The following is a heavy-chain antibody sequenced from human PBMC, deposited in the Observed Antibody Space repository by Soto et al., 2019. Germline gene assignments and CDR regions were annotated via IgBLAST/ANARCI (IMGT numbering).Heavy chain of an antibody. CDR1: GGSISSSSYY. D-gene: IGHD1-1*01. CDR2: IYYSGST. Sequence: PSETLSLTCTVSGGSISSSSYYWGWIRQPPGKGLEWIGGIYYSGSTYYNPSLKSRVTVSVDTSKNQFSLKLSSVTAADTAVYYCARQESGTTFFDYWGQGTLVTVSS. J-gene: IGHJ4*02. V-gene: IGHV4-39*01. CDR3: ARQESGTTFFDY.